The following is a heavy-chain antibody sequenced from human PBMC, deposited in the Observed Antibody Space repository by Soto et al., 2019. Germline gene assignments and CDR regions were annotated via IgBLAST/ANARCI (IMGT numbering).Heavy chain of an antibody. CDR2: IYYSGST. CDR1: GGSISSSSYY. J-gene: IGHJ3*02. Sequence: SETLSLTCTVSGGSISSSSYYWGWIRQPPGQGLEWIGSIYYSGSTSANLALKRRDTIPEDTSKYQFSLKLSPVTAADTAVYYCAILQVPSVDFDIWGQGTMVTVS. V-gene: IGHV4-39*01. CDR3: AILQVPSVDFDI.